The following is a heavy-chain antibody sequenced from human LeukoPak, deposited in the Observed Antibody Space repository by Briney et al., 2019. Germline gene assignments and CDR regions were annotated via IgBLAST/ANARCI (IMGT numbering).Heavy chain of an antibody. CDR2: INTDGSST. J-gene: IGHJ4*02. CDR3: ISSSPSFDY. Sequence: GGSLRLSCTASEFTFNNYGMHWVRQAPGKGLVWVSRINTDGSSTTYADSVKGRFTISRDDAKSTLYLQMNSLRAEDTAVYYCISSSPSFDYWGQGTLVTVSS. V-gene: IGHV3-74*01. CDR1: EFTFNNYG.